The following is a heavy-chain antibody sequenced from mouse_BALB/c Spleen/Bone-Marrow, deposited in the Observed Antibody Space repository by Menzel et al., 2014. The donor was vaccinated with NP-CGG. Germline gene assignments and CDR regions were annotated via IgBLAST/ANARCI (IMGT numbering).Heavy chain of an antibody. CDR3: ARGNGFAY. J-gene: IGHJ3*01. V-gene: IGHV5-12-2*01. CDR1: GFTFSSYT. Sequence: EVQLVESGGGLVQPGGSLKLSCAASGFTFSSYTMSWVRQTPEKRLDWVAYISNGGGSTYCPDTVKGRFTISRDNAKNTLYLQMSSLKSEDTAMYYCARGNGFAYWGQGTLVTVSA. CDR2: ISNGGGST.